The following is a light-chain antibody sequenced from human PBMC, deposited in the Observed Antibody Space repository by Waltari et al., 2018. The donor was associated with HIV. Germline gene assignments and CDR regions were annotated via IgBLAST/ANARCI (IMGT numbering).Light chain of an antibody. J-gene: IGKJ4*01. Sequence: DLVMTHSPASLPLSVAVGASIHRKPSQSVLYNSNNKNYLAWYQHKPGQSPNLLIYWASTRESGVPDRFSGSGSGTDFTLTISSLQAEDVAVYYCQQYYSVPLTFGGGTKVEIK. V-gene: IGKV4-1*01. CDR2: WAS. CDR1: QSVLYNSNNKNY. CDR3: QQYYSVPLT.